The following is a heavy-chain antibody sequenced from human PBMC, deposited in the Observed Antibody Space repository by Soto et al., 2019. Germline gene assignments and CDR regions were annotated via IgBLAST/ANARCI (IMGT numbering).Heavy chain of an antibody. J-gene: IGHJ4*02. CDR1: GFTFAHYA. CDR3: AKVEETLAFDY. V-gene: IGHV3-30*18. CDR2: MSHDENRK. Sequence: GGSLRLSCAASGFTFAHYAMHWVRHSPGKGLEWVAFMSHDENRKLYSDSVKGRFTISRDNSKNTLYLQMNSLRAEDTAVYYCAKVEETLAFDYWGQGTRVTVSS.